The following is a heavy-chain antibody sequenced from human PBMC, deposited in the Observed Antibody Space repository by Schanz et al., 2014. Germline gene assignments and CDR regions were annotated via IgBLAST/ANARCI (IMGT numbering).Heavy chain of an antibody. CDR1: GYTFTSYY. CDR2: INPSGGNT. CDR3: ARGPSTGAFDN. Sequence: QVQLVQSGAEVKKPGASVKVSCEASGYTFTSYYIHWFRQAPGQGLEWMGLINPSGGNTNYAQKFRGRVTMTRDTSTSTVYMELISLRSEATDVYVCARGPSTGAFDNWGQGTMVTVSS. J-gene: IGHJ3*02. V-gene: IGHV1-46*03.